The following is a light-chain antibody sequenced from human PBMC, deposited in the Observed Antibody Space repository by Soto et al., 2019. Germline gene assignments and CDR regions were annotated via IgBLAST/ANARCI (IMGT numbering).Light chain of an antibody. CDR3: QQYIYWPYT. CDR2: GAS. CDR1: QTIRNN. Sequence: EIVMTQSPATPAVSPGERATLSCRASQTIRNNLAWYQQKPGQAHRLLIYGASTRATAIPARFSGSGSGTEFTLTISSLQSEDFAVYSCQQYIYWPYTFGQGTKVDIK. J-gene: IGKJ2*01. V-gene: IGKV3-15*01.